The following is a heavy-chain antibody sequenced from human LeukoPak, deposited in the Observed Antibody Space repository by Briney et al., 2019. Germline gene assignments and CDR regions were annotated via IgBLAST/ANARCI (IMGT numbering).Heavy chain of an antibody. CDR3: GKDLSWGSTDY. V-gene: IGHV3-74*01. CDR1: GFTFSSYA. J-gene: IGHJ4*02. Sequence: GGSLRLSCAASGFTFSSYAMSWVRQAPGRGLVWVSRINSDGSSIAYADFVKGRFSISRDNAKNTLFLQMNSLTVEDTAMYYCGKDLSWGSTDYWGQGTLLTVSS. D-gene: IGHD6-13*01. CDR2: INSDGSSI.